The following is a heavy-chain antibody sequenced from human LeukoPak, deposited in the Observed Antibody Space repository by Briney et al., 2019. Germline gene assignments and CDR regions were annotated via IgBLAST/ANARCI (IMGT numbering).Heavy chain of an antibody. CDR2: IYYSGST. Sequence: SETLSLTCTVSGGSISSYYWSWIRQPPGKGLEWIGYIYYSGSTNYNPSLKSQVTISVDTSKNQFSLKLSSVTAADTAVYYCARLVQSGWYYFDYWGQGTLVTVSS. CDR3: ARLVQSGWYYFDY. V-gene: IGHV4-59*08. J-gene: IGHJ4*02. CDR1: GGSISSYY. D-gene: IGHD6-19*01.